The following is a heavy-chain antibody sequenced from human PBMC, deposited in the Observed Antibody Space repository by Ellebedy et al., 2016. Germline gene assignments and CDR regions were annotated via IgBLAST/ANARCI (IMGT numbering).Heavy chain of an antibody. J-gene: IGHJ5*02. CDR2: ISPKNGGT. Sequence: ASVKVSCXASGYTFTDYYMHWVRQAPGQGLEWMGWISPKNGGTSYAQKFHGRVTMTRDTSSSTVHMELSRLSSDDTAVYYCARDRAVFPYPENWFDPWGQGTLVTVSS. CDR3: ARDRAVFPYPENWFDP. CDR1: GYTFTDYY. D-gene: IGHD6-19*01. V-gene: IGHV1-2*02.